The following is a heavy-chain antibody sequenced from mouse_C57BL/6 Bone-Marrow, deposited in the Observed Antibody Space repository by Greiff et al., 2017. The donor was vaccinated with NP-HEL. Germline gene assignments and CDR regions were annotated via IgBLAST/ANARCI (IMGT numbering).Heavy chain of an antibody. CDR3: ARYCCGSGYFDY. V-gene: IGHV1-72*01. J-gene: IGHJ2*01. CDR1: GYTFTNYW. CDR2: IDPNSGGT. Sequence: QVQLQQPGAELVKPGASVKLSCKASGYTFTNYWMPWVKQRPGRGLEWIGRIDPNSGGTTYNEKFKSKATLTVEQPSSTAYMQLSSLTSEDSAVYYFARYCCGSGYFDYWGQGTTLTVSS. D-gene: IGHD1-3*01.